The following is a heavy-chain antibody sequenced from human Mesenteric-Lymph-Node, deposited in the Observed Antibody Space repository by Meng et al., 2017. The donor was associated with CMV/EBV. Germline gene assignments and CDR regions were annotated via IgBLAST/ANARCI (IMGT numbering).Heavy chain of an antibody. CDR1: GFTFRHYA. V-gene: IGHV3-23*01. CDR3: ARTAGPGNCGSPSCSRFDY. Sequence: GESLKISCAASGFTFRHYAVSWLRRAPGKGLDWVSSISGYGDNTYYPDPVRGRFTISRDNSMNTLFLQMDSLTVEDTAVYYCARTAGPGNCGSPSCSRFDYWGQGTLVTVSS. J-gene: IGHJ4*02. CDR2: ISGYGDNT. D-gene: IGHD2-2*01.